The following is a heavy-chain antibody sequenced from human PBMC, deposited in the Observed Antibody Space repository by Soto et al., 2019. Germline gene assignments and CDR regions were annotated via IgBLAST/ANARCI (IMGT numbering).Heavy chain of an antibody. CDR3: ARFGYDRFDY. V-gene: IGHV4-59*01. CDR2: IYYSGST. D-gene: IGHD5-12*01. CDR1: GGSISSYY. J-gene: IGHJ4*02. Sequence: SETLSLTCTVSGGSISSYYWSWIRQPPGKGLEWIGYIYYSGSTNYNPSLKSRVTISVDTSKNQFSLKLSSVTAADTAVYYCARFGYDRFDYWGQGTLVTVSS.